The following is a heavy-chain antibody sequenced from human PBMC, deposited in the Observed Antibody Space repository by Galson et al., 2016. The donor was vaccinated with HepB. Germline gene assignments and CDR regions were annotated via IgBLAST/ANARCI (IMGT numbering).Heavy chain of an antibody. Sequence: SLRLSCAASGFTFSRYNINWVRQAPGKGLEWVSSISGTSSYIYYADSVKGRFIISRDNAKNSLYLQMNSLRAEDTAVYYCASEAFDIWGQGVMVSVSS. CDR1: GFTFSRYN. CDR3: ASEAFDI. V-gene: IGHV3-21*01. J-gene: IGHJ3*02. CDR2: ISGTSSYI.